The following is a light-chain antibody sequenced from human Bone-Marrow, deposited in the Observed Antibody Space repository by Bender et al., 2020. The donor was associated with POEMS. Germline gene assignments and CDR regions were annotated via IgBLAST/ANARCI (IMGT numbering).Light chain of an antibody. CDR2: DVS. CDR1: SSDVGGYNY. J-gene: IGLJ2*01. V-gene: IGLV2-14*03. Sequence: QSALTQPASVSGSPGQSITISCTGTSSDVGGYNYVSWYQQHPGKVPKVVIYDVSVRASGVSNRFSASKSGNTASLTISGLQADDEADYYCSSFAGIKHLLFGGGTKVTVL. CDR3: SSFAGIKHLL.